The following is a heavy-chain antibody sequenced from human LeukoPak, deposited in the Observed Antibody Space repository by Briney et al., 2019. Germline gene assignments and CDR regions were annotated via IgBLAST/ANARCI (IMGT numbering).Heavy chain of an antibody. CDR3: ARDIRDYYDSSGYPSPSDAFDI. V-gene: IGHV1-69*04. CDR1: GGTFSSYA. D-gene: IGHD3-22*01. CDR2: IIPILGIA. Sequence: GASVKVSCKASGGTFSSYAISWVRQAPGQGLEWMGRIIPILGIANYAQKFQGRVTITADKSTSTAYMELSSLRSEDTAVYYCARDIRDYYDSSGYPSPSDAFDIWGQGTMVTVSS. J-gene: IGHJ3*02.